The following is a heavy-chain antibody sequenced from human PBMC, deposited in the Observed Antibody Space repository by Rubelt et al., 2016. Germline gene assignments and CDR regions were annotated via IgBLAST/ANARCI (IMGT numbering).Heavy chain of an antibody. CDR1: GFSLSTSGMC. V-gene: IGHV2-70*15. CDR2: IDWDDDK. Sequence: QVTLRESGPALVKPTQTLTLTCTFSGFSLSTSGMCVSWNRQPPGKALEWLARIDWDDDKYYSTSLKTRLTISKDTSKNQVVLTMTNMDPVDTATYYCARILLPDYYDSSGGMDVWGQGTTVTVSS. D-gene: IGHD3-22*01. J-gene: IGHJ6*02. CDR3: ARILLPDYYDSSGGMDV.